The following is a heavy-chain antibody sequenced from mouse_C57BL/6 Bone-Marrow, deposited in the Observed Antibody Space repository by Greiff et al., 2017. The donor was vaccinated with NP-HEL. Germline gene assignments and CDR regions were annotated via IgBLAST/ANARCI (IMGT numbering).Heavy chain of an antibody. V-gene: IGHV1-64*01. CDR1: GYTFPSYW. D-gene: IGHD2-4*01. Sequence: VQLQQPGAELVKPGASVKLSCKASGYTFPSYWMHWVKPRPGQGLEWIGMIHPNSGSTNYNEKFKSKATLTVDKSSSTAYMQLSSLTSEDSAVYYGARIYYDGPYYYAMDYWGQGTSVTVSS. CDR3: ARIYYDGPYYYAMDY. CDR2: IHPNSGST. J-gene: IGHJ4*01.